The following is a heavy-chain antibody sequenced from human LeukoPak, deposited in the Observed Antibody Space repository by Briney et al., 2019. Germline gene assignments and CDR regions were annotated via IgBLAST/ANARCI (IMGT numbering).Heavy chain of an antibody. D-gene: IGHD6-6*01. V-gene: IGHV3-23*01. CDR2: ISGSGGST. CDR1: GFTFSSYG. Sequence: GGSLRLSCAASGFTFSSYGMSWVRQAPGKGLEWVSAISGSGGSTYYADSVKGRFTISRDTSKNTLYLQMNSLRAEDTAVYYCARGRGAARPGSFDIWGQGTMVTVSS. CDR3: ARGRGAARPGSFDI. J-gene: IGHJ3*02.